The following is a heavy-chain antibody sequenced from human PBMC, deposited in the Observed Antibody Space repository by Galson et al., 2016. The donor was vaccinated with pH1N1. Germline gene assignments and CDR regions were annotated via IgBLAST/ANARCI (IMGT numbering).Heavy chain of an antibody. J-gene: IGHJ4*02. CDR3: ARLPYCDTTSCPFDY. Sequence: QSGAEVKKPGESLRISCQGSGYSFTSYWIAWVRQMPGKGLEWMGIIYPGDSDTRYSPSFQGQVTISADKSISTAYLQWSSLRASDTAIYHCARLPYCDTTSCPFDYWGQGTLVTVSS. CDR1: GYSFTSYW. V-gene: IGHV5-51*03. D-gene: IGHD2-2*01. CDR2: IYPGDSDT.